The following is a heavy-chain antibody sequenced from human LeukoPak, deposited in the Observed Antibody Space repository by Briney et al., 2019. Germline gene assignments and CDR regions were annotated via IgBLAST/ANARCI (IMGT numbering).Heavy chain of an antibody. J-gene: IGHJ4*02. CDR2: INSDGSST. Sequence: GGSLRLSCAASGFTFSIYWMHWVRQPPGKGLVWVSSINSDGSSTSYADSVKGRFTISRDNAKNTLYLQMNSLRVEDTALYYCARDAPGNTALDYWGQGSLVTVSS. CDR1: GFTFSIYW. CDR3: ARDAPGNTALDY. V-gene: IGHV3-74*01. D-gene: IGHD5-18*01.